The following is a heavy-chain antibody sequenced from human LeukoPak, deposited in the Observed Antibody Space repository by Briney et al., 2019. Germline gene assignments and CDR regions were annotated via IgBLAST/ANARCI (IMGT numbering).Heavy chain of an antibody. D-gene: IGHD5-24*01. CDR2: IYYSGST. V-gene: IGHV4-59*01. CDR1: GGSISSYY. Sequence: SETLSLTCTVSGGSISSYYWSWIRQPPGKGLEWIGYIYYSGSTNYNPSLKSRVTISVDTSKNRSSLKLSSVTAADTAVYYCATSLDEQTYYGMDVWGQGTTVTVSS. CDR3: ATSLDEQTYYGMDV. J-gene: IGHJ6*02.